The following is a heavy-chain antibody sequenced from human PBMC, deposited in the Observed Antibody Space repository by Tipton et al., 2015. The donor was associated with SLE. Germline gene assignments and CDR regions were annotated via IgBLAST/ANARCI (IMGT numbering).Heavy chain of an antibody. V-gene: IGHV4-59*05. CDR1: GGSISSYY. Sequence: LRLSCTVSGGSISSYYWSWIRQPPGKGLEWIGSIYYSGSTYYNPSLKSRVTISVDTSKNQFSLKLSSVTAADTAVYYCARQWAYCGGDCLYWGQGTLVTVSS. CDR3: ARQWAYCGGDCLY. J-gene: IGHJ4*02. D-gene: IGHD2-21*02. CDR2: IYYSGST.